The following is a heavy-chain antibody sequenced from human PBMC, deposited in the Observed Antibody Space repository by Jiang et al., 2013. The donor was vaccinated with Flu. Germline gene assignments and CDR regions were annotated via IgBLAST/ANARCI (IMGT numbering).Heavy chain of an antibody. Sequence: QTLSLTCAISGDSVSSYSAAWNWIRQSPSRGLEWLGRTYYRSKWYNDFAGSVKSRITINPDTSKNQFSLQLNSVTPEDTAVYYCARGAHILTGYYNYYYFDLWGLAPGHCLL. CDR2: TYYRSKWYN. D-gene: IGHD3-9*01. J-gene: IGHJ2*01. CDR3: ARGAHILTGYYNYYYFDL. V-gene: IGHV6-1*01. CDR1: GDSVSSYSAA.